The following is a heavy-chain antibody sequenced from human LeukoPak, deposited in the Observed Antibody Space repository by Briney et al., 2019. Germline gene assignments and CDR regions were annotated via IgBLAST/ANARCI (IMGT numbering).Heavy chain of an antibody. CDR2: ISGSGGST. CDR3: AKDPRAIVVVPAAIDY. V-gene: IGHV3-23*01. J-gene: IGHJ4*02. Sequence: GGSLRLSCAASGFTFSSYAMSWVRQAPGKGLEWVSAISGSGGSTYYADSVKGRFTISRDNSKNTLYLQMNSLRAEDTAVYYCAKDPRAIVVVPAAIDYWGQGTLVTVSS. D-gene: IGHD2-2*01. CDR1: GFTFSSYA.